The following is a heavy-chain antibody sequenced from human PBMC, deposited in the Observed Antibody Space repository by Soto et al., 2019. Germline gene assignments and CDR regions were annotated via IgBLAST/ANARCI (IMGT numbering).Heavy chain of an antibody. Sequence: SVKVSCKASGGTCSSYAIRWVLQAPGQGLEWMGGIIPIFGTANYAQKFQGRVTITADESTSTACMELSSLRSEDTAVYYCASGSGYYDSSGYYYYYYNGMDVWGQGTKVTVSS. J-gene: IGHJ6*02. CDR3: ASGSGYYDSSGYYYYYYNGMDV. V-gene: IGHV1-69*13. CDR2: IIPIFGTA. CDR1: GGTCSSYA. D-gene: IGHD3-22*01.